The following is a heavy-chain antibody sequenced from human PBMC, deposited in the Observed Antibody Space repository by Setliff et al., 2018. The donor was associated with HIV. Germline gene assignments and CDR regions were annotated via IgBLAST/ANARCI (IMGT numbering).Heavy chain of an antibody. Sequence: SETLSLTCVISGGSMGSHYWSWIRQSPGKGLEWIGNIHYTGISTNYNPSLKSRITISLDTSKSQFSLKLGSVTAADTAVYFCSTVVTLAYCHDGLCPAFDSWGQGTLVTVSS. J-gene: IGHJ4*02. D-gene: IGHD2-8*01. CDR1: GGSMGSHY. V-gene: IGHV4-59*11. CDR2: IHYTGIST. CDR3: STVVTLAYCHDGLCPAFDS.